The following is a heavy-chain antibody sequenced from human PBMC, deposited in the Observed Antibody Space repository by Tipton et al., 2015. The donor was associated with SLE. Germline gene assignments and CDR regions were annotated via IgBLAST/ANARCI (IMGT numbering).Heavy chain of an antibody. V-gene: IGHV4-34*01. CDR2: INHSGST. Sequence: TLSLTCAVYGGSFSGYYWSWIRQPPGKGLEWIGEINHSGSTNYNPSLKSRVTISIDTPKNQFPLKVSSVTAADTAVYYWARGRYCSSTSCSYYFDYWGQGTLVTVSS. D-gene: IGHD2-2*01. CDR1: GGSFSGYY. J-gene: IGHJ4*02. CDR3: ARGRYCSSTSCSYYFDY.